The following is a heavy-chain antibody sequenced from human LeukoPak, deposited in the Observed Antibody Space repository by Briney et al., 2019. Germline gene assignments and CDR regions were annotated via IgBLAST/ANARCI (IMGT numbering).Heavy chain of an antibody. CDR3: ARGVGYDFWSGWGWDYYYMDV. D-gene: IGHD3-3*01. V-gene: IGHV3-7*01. CDR2: IKQDGSEK. J-gene: IGHJ6*03. Sequence: GGSLRLSCAASGFTFSNYWMSWVRQAPGKGLEWAANIKQDGSEKYYVDSVKGRFTISRDNAKNSLYLQMNSLRAEDTAVYYCARGVGYDFWSGWGWDYYYMDVWGKGTTVTVSS. CDR1: GFTFSNYW.